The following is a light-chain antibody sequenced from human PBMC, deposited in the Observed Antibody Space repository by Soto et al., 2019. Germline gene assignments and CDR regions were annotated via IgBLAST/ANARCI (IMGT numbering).Light chain of an antibody. Sequence: QSALTQPASVSWPPGQSITISCTGTSSDVGAYNFVSWHQQHPGKAPKLMIYHVYDRPSGISYRFSGSTSGNTASLTISGLQGEDEADYYCSAYTVSRTYVFGTGTKVTVL. CDR2: HVY. CDR1: SSDVGAYNF. J-gene: IGLJ1*01. CDR3: SAYTVSRTYV. V-gene: IGLV2-14*03.